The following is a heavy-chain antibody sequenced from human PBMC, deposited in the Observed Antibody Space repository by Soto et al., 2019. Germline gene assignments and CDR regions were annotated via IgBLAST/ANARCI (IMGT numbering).Heavy chain of an antibody. CDR2: IYYSGST. J-gene: IGHJ4*02. Sequence: LFLNLTFSCCSLHNNNYHLGLIRPPPGKGLEWIGSIYYSGSTYYNPSLKSRVTISVDTSKNQFSLKLSSVTAADTAVYYCARHTDYGGNLQRFDYWGQGTLVTVSS. D-gene: IGHD4-17*01. V-gene: IGHV4-39*01. CDR1: CCSLHNNNYH. CDR3: ARHTDYGGNLQRFDY.